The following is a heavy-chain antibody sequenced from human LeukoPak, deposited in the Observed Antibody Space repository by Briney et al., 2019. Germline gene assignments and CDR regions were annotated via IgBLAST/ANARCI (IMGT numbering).Heavy chain of an antibody. J-gene: IGHJ4*02. CDR1: GYTFTSYD. D-gene: IGHD3-9*01. Sequence: GASVKVSCKASGYTFTSYDVHWVRQATGQRLEWMGWMNPNNGNTDYAQTLQGRVTMTRNTSISTAYMELRSLRSDDTAVYYCAREIRADRLVIPVDYFDYWGQGTLVTVSS. CDR3: AREIRADRLVIPVDYFDY. V-gene: IGHV1-8*01. CDR2: MNPNNGNT.